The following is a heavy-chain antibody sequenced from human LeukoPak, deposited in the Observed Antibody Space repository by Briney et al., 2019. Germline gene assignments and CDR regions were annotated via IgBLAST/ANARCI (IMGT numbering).Heavy chain of an antibody. Sequence: SETLSLTCTVSGGSISSYYWSWIRQPPGKGLEWIGYIYYSGSTNYNPSLKSRVTISVDTSKNQFSLKLSSVTAADTAVYYCARDRGFLEWPAVRGYFDYWGQGTLVTVSS. D-gene: IGHD3-3*01. V-gene: IGHV4-59*12. CDR2: IYYSGST. CDR3: ARDRGFLEWPAVRGYFDY. J-gene: IGHJ4*02. CDR1: GGSISSYY.